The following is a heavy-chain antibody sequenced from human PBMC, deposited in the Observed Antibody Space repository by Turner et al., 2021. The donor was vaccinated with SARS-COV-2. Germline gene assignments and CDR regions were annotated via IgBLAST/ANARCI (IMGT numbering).Heavy chain of an antibody. D-gene: IGHD1-1*01. CDR3: GRDLSGRSDY. Sequence: EVQLLESGGGLVQPGGSLRLSCAAPGFIFSSYAMSWVRQPPGKGLEWVSYISSSGSTIYYADSVKGRFTISRDNAKNSLYLQMNSLRAEDTAVYYCGRDLSGRSDYWGQGTLVTVSS. CDR1: GFIFSSYA. CDR2: ISSSGSTI. V-gene: IGHV3-48*03. J-gene: IGHJ4*02.